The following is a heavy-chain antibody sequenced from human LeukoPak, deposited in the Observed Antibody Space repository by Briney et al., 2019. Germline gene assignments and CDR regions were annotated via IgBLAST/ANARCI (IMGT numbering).Heavy chain of an antibody. Sequence: GASVKVSCKVSGYALTELSMHWVRQAPGKGLEWMGGFDPEDGETIYAQKFQGRVTMTEDTSTDTAYMELSSLRSEDTAVYYCAAEYLPTVTTRFTLFDYWGQGTLVTVSS. V-gene: IGHV1-24*01. CDR2: FDPEDGET. J-gene: IGHJ4*02. D-gene: IGHD4-17*01. CDR3: AAEYLPTVTTRFTLFDY. CDR1: GYALTELS.